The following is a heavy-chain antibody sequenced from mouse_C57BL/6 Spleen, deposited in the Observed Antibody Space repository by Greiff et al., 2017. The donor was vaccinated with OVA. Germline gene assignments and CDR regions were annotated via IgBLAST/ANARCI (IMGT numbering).Heavy chain of an antibody. D-gene: IGHD3-2*02. CDR1: GFNINDYY. Sequence: EVQLQQPGAELVKPGASVKLSCTASGFNINDYYMHWVKQRTEQGLEWIGRIDPEDGETKYAAKFQGKATLTADASSNTAYLQLSSLTSEDTAVYYCARWDSSGYVGYWGQGTTLTVSS. J-gene: IGHJ2*01. CDR2: IDPEDGET. CDR3: ARWDSSGYVGY. V-gene: IGHV14-2*01.